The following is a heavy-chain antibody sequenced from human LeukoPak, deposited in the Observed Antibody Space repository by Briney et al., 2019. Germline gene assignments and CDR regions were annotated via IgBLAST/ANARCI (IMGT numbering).Heavy chain of an antibody. CDR3: ARDADYGDYGGYYYMDV. J-gene: IGHJ6*03. CDR1: GYTFTSYG. Sequence: AAVKVSCKASGYTFTSYGISCVRQAPGQGLEWMGWISAYNGNTNYAQKLQGRVTMTTDTSTSTAYMELRSLRSDDTAVYYCARDADYGDYGGYYYMDVWGKGTTVTVSS. CDR2: ISAYNGNT. V-gene: IGHV1-18*01. D-gene: IGHD4-17*01.